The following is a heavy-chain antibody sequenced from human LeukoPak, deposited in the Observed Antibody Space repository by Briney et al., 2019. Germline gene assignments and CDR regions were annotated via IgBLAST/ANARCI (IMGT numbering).Heavy chain of an antibody. CDR3: ARLLGYCSGGSCYNNWFDP. V-gene: IGHV4-4*02. J-gene: IGHJ5*02. D-gene: IGHD2-15*01. CDR2: IYHSGST. CDR1: GGSISSSNW. Sequence: PSETLSLTCAVSGGSISSSNWWSWVRQPPGKGLEWIGEIYHSGSTNYNPSLKSRVTISVDKSKNQFSLKLSSVTAEDTAVYYCARLLGYCSGGSCYNNWFDPWGQGTLVTVSS.